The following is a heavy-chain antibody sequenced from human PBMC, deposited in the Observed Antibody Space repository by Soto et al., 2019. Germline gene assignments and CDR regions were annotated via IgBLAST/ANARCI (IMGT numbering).Heavy chain of an antibody. J-gene: IGHJ4*02. CDR1: VFTFSSYA. D-gene: IGHD3-22*01. Sequence: GWSLRPSAAASVFTFSSYAMHWVRQAPGKGLEWVGVISYDGSNKYYADSVKGRFTISRDNSKNPLYLQMNSMRAEDTAVYYCARVGLKYYYESSGYEYWGQGTLVTVSS. CDR2: ISYDGSNK. CDR3: ARVGLKYYYESSGYEY. V-gene: IGHV3-30-3*01.